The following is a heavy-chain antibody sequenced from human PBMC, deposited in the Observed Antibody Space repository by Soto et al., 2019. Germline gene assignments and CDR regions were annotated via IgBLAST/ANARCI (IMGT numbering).Heavy chain of an antibody. V-gene: IGHV4-39*01. CDR1: GESISSSSYY. J-gene: IGHJ4*02. D-gene: IGHD2-21*02. CDR3: ARQRTTVVTQAYFDH. CDR2: IYYSGRT. Sequence: SETLSLTCIVSGESISSSSYYWGWIRQPPWKGLEWIGSIYYSGRTYYNPSFKSRVTISIDTSKNQFSLKLSSVTATDTAVYYCARQRTTVVTQAYFDHWGQGPLVT.